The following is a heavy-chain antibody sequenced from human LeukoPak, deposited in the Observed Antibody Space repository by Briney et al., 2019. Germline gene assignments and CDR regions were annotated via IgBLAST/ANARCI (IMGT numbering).Heavy chain of an antibody. J-gene: IGHJ6*02. CDR1: GGSFSGYY. CDR3: ARGRAVAGTKRGYYYYYYGMDV. Sequence: SETLSLTCAVYGGSFSGYYWSWIRQPPGKGLEWIGEINHSGSTNYNPSLKSRVTISVDTSKNQFSLKLSSVTAADTAVYYCARGRAVAGTKRGYYYYYYGMDVWGQGTTVTVS. V-gene: IGHV4-34*01. D-gene: IGHD6-19*01. CDR2: INHSGST.